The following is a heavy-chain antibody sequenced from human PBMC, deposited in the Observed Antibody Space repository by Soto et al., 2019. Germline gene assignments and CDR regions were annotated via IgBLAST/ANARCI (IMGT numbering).Heavy chain of an antibody. CDR1: GGSISSSSYY. CDR3: ASTPITMVQGVFDY. J-gene: IGHJ4*02. V-gene: IGHV4-39*01. CDR2: IYYSGST. Sequence: SETLSLTCTVSGGSISSSSYYWGWIRQPPGKGLEWIGSIYYSGSTYYNPSLKSRVTISVDTSKNQFSLKLSSVTAADTAVYYCASTPITMVQGVFDYWGQGTLVTVSS. D-gene: IGHD3-10*01.